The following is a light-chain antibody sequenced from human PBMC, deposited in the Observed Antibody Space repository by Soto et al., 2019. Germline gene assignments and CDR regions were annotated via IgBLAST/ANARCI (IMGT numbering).Light chain of an antibody. CDR1: SSNIGAGYD. Sequence: QAVLTQPPSVSGAPGQRVTISCTGSSSNIGAGYDVHWYQQLPGTAPKLLIYGNSNRPSGVPDRFSGSKSGTSASLAITGLQAEDDADYYCQSYYGGLSGLVFGTGTKLTVL. J-gene: IGLJ1*01. CDR2: GNS. V-gene: IGLV1-40*01. CDR3: QSYYGGLSGLV.